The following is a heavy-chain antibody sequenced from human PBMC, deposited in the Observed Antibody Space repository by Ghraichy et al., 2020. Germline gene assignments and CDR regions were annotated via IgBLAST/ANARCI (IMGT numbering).Heavy chain of an antibody. V-gene: IGHV4-39*01. CDR3: ARPYCSSTSCYFPPYY. D-gene: IGHD2-2*01. CDR2: IYYSGST. CDR1: GGSISSSSYY. Sequence: SETLSLTCTVSGGSISSSSYYWGWIRQPPGKGLEWIGSIYYSGSTYYNPSLKSRVTISVDTSKNQFSLKLSSVTAADTAVYYCARPYCSSTSCYFPPYYWGQGTLVTVSS. J-gene: IGHJ4*02.